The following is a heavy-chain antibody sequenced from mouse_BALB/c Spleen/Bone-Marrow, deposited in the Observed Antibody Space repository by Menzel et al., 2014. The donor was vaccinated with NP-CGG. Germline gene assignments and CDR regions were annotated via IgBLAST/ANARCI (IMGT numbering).Heavy chain of an antibody. CDR1: GYTFTDYY. Sequence: QVQLKDSGAELARPGASVKLSCKASGYTFTDYYINWVKQRTGQGLEWIGEIYPGSGNTYYNEKFKGKATLTADKSSSTAYMQLSSLTSEDSAVYFCAKGGYGSSYVRYYAMDYLGQGTSVTVSS. V-gene: IGHV1-77*01. J-gene: IGHJ4*01. CDR2: IYPGSGNT. CDR3: AKGGYGSSYVRYYAMDY. D-gene: IGHD1-1*01.